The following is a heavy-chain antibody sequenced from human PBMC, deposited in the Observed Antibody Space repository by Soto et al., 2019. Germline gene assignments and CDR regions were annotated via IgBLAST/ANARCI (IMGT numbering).Heavy chain of an antibody. CDR2: IIPIFGTA. V-gene: IGHV1-69*13. CDR1: GGTFSSYA. J-gene: IGHJ6*02. Sequence: GASVKVSCKASGGTFSSYAISWVRQAPGQGLEWMGGIIPIFGTANYAQKFQGRVTITADESTSTAYMALSSLRPGDTAVYYCARARTYYYGSGSHTPYGMDVWGQGTTVTVSS. D-gene: IGHD3-10*01. CDR3: ARARTYYYGSGSHTPYGMDV.